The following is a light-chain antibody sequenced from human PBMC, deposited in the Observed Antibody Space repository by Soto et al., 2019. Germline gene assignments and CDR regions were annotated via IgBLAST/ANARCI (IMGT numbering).Light chain of an antibody. CDR1: SSNIGSNV. CDR2: SSN. CDR3: AAWDDSLNGVV. V-gene: IGLV1-44*01. J-gene: IGLJ2*01. Sequence: QSVLTQPPSASGTPGQRVTISCSGSSSNIGSNVVNWYQQLPGTAPKLLIYSSNQRPSGVPDRISGSKSGTSASLAISGLQSEDEADYYCAAWDDSLNGVVFGGGTKLTVL.